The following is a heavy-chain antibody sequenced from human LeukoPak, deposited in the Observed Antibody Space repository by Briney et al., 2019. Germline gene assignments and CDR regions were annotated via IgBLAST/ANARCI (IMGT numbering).Heavy chain of an antibody. CDR2: ISYDGSNE. CDR1: GFTFSSSD. J-gene: IGHJ4*02. CDR3: AKGKSYYYDSSGFDY. Sequence: QPGGSLRLSCAASGFTFSSSDMHWVRQAPGKGLEWVAVISYDGSNEYYADSVKGRFTISRDNSKNTLYLQMNSLRAEDTAVYYCAKGKSYYYDSSGFDYWGQGTLVIVSS. V-gene: IGHV3-30*18. D-gene: IGHD3-22*01.